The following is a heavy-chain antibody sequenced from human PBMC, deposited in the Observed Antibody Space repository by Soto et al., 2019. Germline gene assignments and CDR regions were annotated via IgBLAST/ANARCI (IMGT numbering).Heavy chain of an antibody. J-gene: IGHJ4*02. D-gene: IGHD5-18*01. CDR2: IHYSGNT. CDR3: ARRGGNIYGWGFDS. CDR1: GDSTSSDY. V-gene: IGHV4-59*01. Sequence: SQTLSLTCTVSGDSTSSDYWKWLRQSPGRGLEWIGYIHYSGNTIYSPSLKSRVSISMDTSKNQFQFSLNLSSVTAADTAVYYCARRGGNIYGWGFDSWGQGTPVT.